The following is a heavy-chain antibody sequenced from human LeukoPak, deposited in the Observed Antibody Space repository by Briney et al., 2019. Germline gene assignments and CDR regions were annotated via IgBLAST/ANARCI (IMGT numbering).Heavy chain of an antibody. V-gene: IGHV3-48*03. J-gene: IGHJ3*02. CDR2: ISSSGSTI. D-gene: IGHD1-26*01. CDR1: GFTFSSYE. Sequence: GGSLRLSCAASGFTFSSYEMNWVRQAPGKGLEWVSYISSSGSTIYCADSVKGRFTISRDNAKNSLYLQMNSLRAEDTAVYYCARDLDMGALPDAFDIWGQGTMVTVSS. CDR3: ARDLDMGALPDAFDI.